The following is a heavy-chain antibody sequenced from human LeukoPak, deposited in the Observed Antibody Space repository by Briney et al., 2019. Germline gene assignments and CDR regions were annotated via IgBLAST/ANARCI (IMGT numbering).Heavy chain of an antibody. CDR3: ARETTVVTPGRSDVFDI. CDR2: IYYSGST. J-gene: IGHJ3*02. V-gene: IGHV4-59*11. CDR1: DGSLSSHY. D-gene: IGHD4-23*01. Sequence: PSETQSLTCTVSDGSLSSHYWNWIRQPPGKGLEWIGYIYYSGSTNYNPSLKSRVTISVDTSKNQFSLKLSSVTAADTAVYYCARETTVVTPGRSDVFDIWGQGTMVTVSS.